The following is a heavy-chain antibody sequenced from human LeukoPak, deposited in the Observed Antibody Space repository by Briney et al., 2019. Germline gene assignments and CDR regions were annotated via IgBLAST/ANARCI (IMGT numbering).Heavy chain of an antibody. CDR1: GGSISSGSYY. CDR2: IYTSGST. J-gene: IGHJ6*03. Sequence: SETLSLTCTVSGGSISSGSYYWSWIRQPAGKGLEWIGRIYTSGSTDYNPSLKSRVTISVDKSKNQFSLKLSSVTAADTAVYYCARDGVEMATITTSYYYYYMDVWGKGTTVTVSS. CDR3: ARDGVEMATITTSYYYYYMDV. V-gene: IGHV4-61*02. D-gene: IGHD5-24*01.